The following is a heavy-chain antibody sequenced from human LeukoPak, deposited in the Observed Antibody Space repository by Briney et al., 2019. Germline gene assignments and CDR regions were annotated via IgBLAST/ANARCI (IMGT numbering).Heavy chain of an antibody. CDR1: GYSISSGYY. CDR3: AKVGMRPTRPFFDY. D-gene: IGHD7-27*01. CDR2: IYHSGTT. J-gene: IGHJ4*02. Sequence: SSETLSLTCTVSGYSISSGYYWGWIRQPPGKGLEWIGNIYHSGTTSYNPSLKNRVTISVDTSKNQFSLKLSSVTAADTAMYYCAKVGMRPTRPFFDYWGQGTLVTVSS. V-gene: IGHV4-38-2*02.